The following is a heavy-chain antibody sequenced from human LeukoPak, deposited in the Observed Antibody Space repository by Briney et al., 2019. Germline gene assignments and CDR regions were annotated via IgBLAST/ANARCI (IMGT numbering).Heavy chain of an antibody. V-gene: IGHV1-18*01. CDR2: ISAYNGNT. CDR1: GYTFTSYG. D-gene: IGHD3-22*01. CDR3: ARALVVVDDYYYYYYMDV. J-gene: IGHJ6*03. Sequence: ASVKVSCKASGYTFTSYGISWVRQAPGQGLEWMGWISAYNGNTNYAQKLQGRVTMTTDTSTSTAYMELRSLRSDDTAVYYCARALVVVDDYYYYYYMDVWGKGTTVTVSS.